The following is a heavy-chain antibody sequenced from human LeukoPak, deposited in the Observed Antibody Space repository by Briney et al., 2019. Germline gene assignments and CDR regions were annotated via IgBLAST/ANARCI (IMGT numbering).Heavy chain of an antibody. CDR3: ARDGGKGGNSDY. Sequence: GGSLRLSCAASGFTFTSYVMNWVRQAPGKGLEWVSYIGGSSSTIFYADSVKGRFTISRDNAKNSLSLQMNSLRDEDTAVYYCARDGGKGGNSDYWGQGTLVTVSS. CDR2: IGGSSSTI. CDR1: GFTFTSYV. J-gene: IGHJ4*02. D-gene: IGHD2-15*01. V-gene: IGHV3-48*02.